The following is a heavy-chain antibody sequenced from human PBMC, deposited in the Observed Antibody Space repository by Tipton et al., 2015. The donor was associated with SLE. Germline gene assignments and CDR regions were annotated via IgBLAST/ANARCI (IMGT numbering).Heavy chain of an antibody. V-gene: IGHV3-21*01. CDR3: ARELGRALGSRYYYYYGMDV. CDR2: ISSSSSYI. CDR1: GFTFSSYS. J-gene: IGHJ6*02. Sequence: SLRLSCAASGFTFSSYSMNWVRQAPGKGLEWASSISSSSSYIYYADSVKGRFTISRDNAKNSLYLQMNSLRAEDTAVYYCARELGRALGSRYYYYYGMDVWGQGTTVTVSS. D-gene: IGHD2-15*01.